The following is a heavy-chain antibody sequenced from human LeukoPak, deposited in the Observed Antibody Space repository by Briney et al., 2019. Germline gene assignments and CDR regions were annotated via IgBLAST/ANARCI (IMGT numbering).Heavy chain of an antibody. CDR3: ARDPVYSSSNPNWFDP. CDR2: ISSSSSTI. V-gene: IGHV3-48*01. CDR1: GFTFSSYG. Sequence: PGGSLRLSCAASGFTFSSYGMHWVRQAPGKGLEWVSYISSSSSTIYYADSVKGRFTISRDNAKNSLYLQMNSLRAEDTAVYYCARDPVYSSSNPNWFDPWGQGTLVTVSS. J-gene: IGHJ5*02. D-gene: IGHD6-6*01.